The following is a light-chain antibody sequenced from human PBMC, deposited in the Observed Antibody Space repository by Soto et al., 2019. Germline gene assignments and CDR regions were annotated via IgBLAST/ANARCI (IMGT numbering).Light chain of an antibody. Sequence: QSVLAQPASVSGSPGQSITISRTGTSGFVGSVSLVSWYQQQPGKTPKVMISERRRRPSGVPDRFSGSTSVTSASLTISGLQADDEAIYYCCLYIGATTYVYGSGTTATVL. CDR2: ERR. V-gene: IGLV2-23*01. CDR1: SGFVGSVSL. CDR3: CLYIGATTYV. J-gene: IGLJ1*01.